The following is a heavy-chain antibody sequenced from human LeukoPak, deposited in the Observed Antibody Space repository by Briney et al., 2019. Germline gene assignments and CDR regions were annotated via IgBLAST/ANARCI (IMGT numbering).Heavy chain of an antibody. CDR2: INGDGSDT. V-gene: IGHV3-74*01. D-gene: IGHD5-18*01. CDR3: VRGLGSGYSYAYGVY. Sequence: GGSLRLSCEASGFTFSSYWTHWVRQTPGKGLVWVSRINGDGSDTNSADSVKGRFTISRDNAKNTLYLQMNSLRAEDTAVYYCVRGLGSGYSYAYGVYWGQGTLVTVSS. J-gene: IGHJ4*02. CDR1: GFTFSSYW.